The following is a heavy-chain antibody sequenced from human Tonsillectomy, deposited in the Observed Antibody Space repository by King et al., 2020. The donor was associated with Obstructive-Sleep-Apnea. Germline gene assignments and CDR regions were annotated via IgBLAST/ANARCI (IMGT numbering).Heavy chain of an antibody. CDR1: GFTFSNYN. D-gene: IGHD3-16*02. CDR2: ISSSSSTI. J-gene: IGHJ4*02. CDR3: ARDPVSAYFDY. Sequence: VQLVESGGGLVQPGGSLRLSCAASGFTFSNYNMNWVRQAPGKGLEGVSYISSSSSTIYYADSVKGRFTISRDNAKNSLYLQMNSLRAEDTAVYYCARDPVSAYFDYWGQGTLVTVSS. V-gene: IGHV3-48*01.